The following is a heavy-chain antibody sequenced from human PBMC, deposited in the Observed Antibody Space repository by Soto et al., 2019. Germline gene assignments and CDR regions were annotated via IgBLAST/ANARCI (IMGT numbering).Heavy chain of an antibody. Sequence: PSETLSLTCAVSGYSISSGYYWGWIRQPPGKGLEWIGSIYHSGSTYYNPSLKSRVTISVDTSKNQFSLKLSSVTAADTAVYYCARDSSSWSTFYYYYYGMDVWGQGTTVTV. V-gene: IGHV4-38-2*02. CDR2: IYHSGST. CDR3: ARDSSSWSTFYYYYYGMDV. CDR1: GYSISSGYY. J-gene: IGHJ6*02. D-gene: IGHD6-13*01.